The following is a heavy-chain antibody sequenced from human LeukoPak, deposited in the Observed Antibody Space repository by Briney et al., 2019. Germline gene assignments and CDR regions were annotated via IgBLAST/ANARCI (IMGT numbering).Heavy chain of an antibody. CDR1: GGSISSYY. CDR2: IYYSGST. D-gene: IGHD3-22*01. Sequence: SETLSLTCTVSGGSISSYYWSWIRQPPGKGLEWIGYIYYSGSTNYNPSLKSRVTISVDTSKNQFSLKLSSVTAADTAVYYCARDTYYYDRSWVYWGQGTLVTVSS. V-gene: IGHV4-59*01. J-gene: IGHJ4*02. CDR3: ARDTYYYDRSWVY.